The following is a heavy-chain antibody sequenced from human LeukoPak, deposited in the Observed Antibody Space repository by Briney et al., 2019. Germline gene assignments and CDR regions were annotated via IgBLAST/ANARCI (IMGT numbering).Heavy chain of an antibody. CDR3: AKDTPLFYHYYGIDV. J-gene: IGHJ6*02. Sequence: PGGSLRLSCAASGLNLDAYAMHWVRQAPGKGLEWASLISGDGTITYYADSVKGRFTISRDNSKNSLFLEMNSLRSEDTALYYCAKDTPLFYHYYGIDVWGQGTTVTVSS. CDR1: GLNLDAYA. CDR2: ISGDGTIT. V-gene: IGHV3-43*02.